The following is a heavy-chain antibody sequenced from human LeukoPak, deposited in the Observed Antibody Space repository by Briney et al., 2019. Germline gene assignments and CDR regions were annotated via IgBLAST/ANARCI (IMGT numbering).Heavy chain of an antibody. Sequence: KAGGSLRLSCAASGFTFSSYSMNWVRQAPGKGLEWVSSISSSSSYIYYADSVKGRFTISRDNAKNSLYLQMNSLRAEDTAVYYCAKDRLPWIQQRYYMDVWGKGTTVTVSS. J-gene: IGHJ6*03. CDR2: ISSSSSYI. CDR1: GFTFSSYS. V-gene: IGHV3-21*01. CDR3: AKDRLPWIQQRYYMDV. D-gene: IGHD5-18*01.